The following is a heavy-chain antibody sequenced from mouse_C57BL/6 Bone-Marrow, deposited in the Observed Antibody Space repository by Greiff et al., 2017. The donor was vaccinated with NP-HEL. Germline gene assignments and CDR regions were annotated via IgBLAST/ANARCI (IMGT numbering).Heavy chain of an antibody. Sequence: VQLQQSGPELVKPGASVKMSCKASGYTFTDYNMHWVKQSHGKSLEWIGYINPNNGGTSYNQKFKGKATLTVNKSSSTAYMELRSLTSEDSAVYYCARRDYYGSSYFYYFDYWGQGTTLTVSS. CDR1: GYTFTDYN. V-gene: IGHV1-22*01. CDR3: ARRDYYGSSYFYYFDY. CDR2: INPNNGGT. J-gene: IGHJ2*01. D-gene: IGHD1-1*01.